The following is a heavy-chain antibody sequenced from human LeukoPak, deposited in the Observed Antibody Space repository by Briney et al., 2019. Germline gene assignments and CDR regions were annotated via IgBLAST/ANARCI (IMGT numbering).Heavy chain of an antibody. CDR1: GFTFSSYG. J-gene: IGHJ3*02. CDR3: ARQRRSTTVVDAFDI. V-gene: IGHV3-30*03. Sequence: PGGSLRLSCAASGFTFSSYGMHWVRQAPGKGLEWVAVISYDGSNKYYADSVKGRFTISRDNSKNTLYLQMNSLRAEDTAVYYCARQRRSTTVVDAFDIWGQGTMVTVSS. D-gene: IGHD4-23*01. CDR2: ISYDGSNK.